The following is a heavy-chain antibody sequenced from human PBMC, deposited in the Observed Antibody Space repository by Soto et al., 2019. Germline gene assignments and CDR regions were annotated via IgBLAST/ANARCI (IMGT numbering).Heavy chain of an antibody. V-gene: IGHV1-69*04. CDR3: ARGGQFQQQLVRGWFDP. CDR2: IIPILGIA. J-gene: IGHJ5*02. Sequence: ASVKVSCKASGGTFSSYAISWVRQAPGQGLEWMGRIIPILGIANYAQKFQGRVTITADKSTSTAYMELSSLRSEDTAVYYCARGGQFQQQLVRGWFDPWGQGTLVTVSS. CDR1: GGTFSSYA. D-gene: IGHD6-13*01.